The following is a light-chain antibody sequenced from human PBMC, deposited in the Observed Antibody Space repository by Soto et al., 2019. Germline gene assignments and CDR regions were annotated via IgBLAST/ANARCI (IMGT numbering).Light chain of an antibody. CDR3: IQDYIYPLT. Sequence: AIQMTQFPSSLSASVGDRVTITCRASQDIRSDLGWYQQRPGKAHELLIYATYSLQDGVQSRFSGSGSGTDFTLTISSLQPEDFATYYCIQDYIYPLTFGGGTKVDIK. CDR2: ATY. J-gene: IGKJ4*01. CDR1: QDIRSD. V-gene: IGKV1-6*01.